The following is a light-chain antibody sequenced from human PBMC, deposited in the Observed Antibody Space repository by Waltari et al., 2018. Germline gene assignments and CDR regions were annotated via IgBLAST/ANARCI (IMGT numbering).Light chain of an antibody. V-gene: IGLV1-51*01. J-gene: IGLJ2*01. CDR1: SSNIGNNH. Sequence: QSVLTQPPSVSAAPGQKVTISCSGTSSNIGNNHVFWYQHLPGAAPKLFIYENSLRPSGIPDRFSGSKSGTSATLDITGLQTGDEAAYYCGTWDNSLSGKVFGGGTKLTVL. CDR2: ENS. CDR3: GTWDNSLSGKV.